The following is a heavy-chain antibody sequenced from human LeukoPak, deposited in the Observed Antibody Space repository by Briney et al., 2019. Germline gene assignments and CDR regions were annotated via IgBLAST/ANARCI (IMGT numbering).Heavy chain of an antibody. V-gene: IGHV4-4*07. CDR2: IYTSGST. CDR3: ASVTRLAGTFPKYNWFDP. J-gene: IGHJ5*02. CDR1: GGSISSYY. Sequence: SETLSLTCTVSGGSISSYYWRWIRQPAGKGVEWIGRIYTSGSTNYNPSLKSRVPKSIDTSKKHSSLKLSSVTAAATAVYYCASVTRLAGTFPKYNWFDPWGQGPLVTVSS. D-gene: IGHD6-19*01.